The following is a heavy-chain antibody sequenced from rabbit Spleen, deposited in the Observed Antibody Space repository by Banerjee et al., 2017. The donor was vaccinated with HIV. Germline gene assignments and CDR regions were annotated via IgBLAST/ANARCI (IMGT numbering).Heavy chain of an antibody. V-gene: IGHV1S45*01. CDR3: ARNGGVLDYKL. D-gene: IGHD2-1*01. CDR1: GFSFSSVYW. CDR2: IYAGSGGGT. J-gene: IGHJ4*01. Sequence: EESGGDLVKPEGSLTLTCTASGFSFSSVYWICWVRQAPGKGLEWIACIYAGSGGGTYYASWAKGRFTISKTSSTTVTLQMTSLTAADTATYFCARNGGVLDYKLWGPGTLVTVS.